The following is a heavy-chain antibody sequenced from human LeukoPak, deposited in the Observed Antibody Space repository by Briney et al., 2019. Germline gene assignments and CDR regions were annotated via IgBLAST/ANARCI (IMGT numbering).Heavy chain of an antibody. J-gene: IGHJ3*02. V-gene: IGHV3-7*01. Sequence: GGSLGLSCAASGFTFSSYWMSWVRQAPGKGLEWVANIKQDGSEKYYVDSVKGRFTISRDNAKNSLYLQMNSLRAEDTAVYYCARFGEWLAQGSAFDIWGQGTMVTVSS. CDR1: GFTFSSYW. CDR2: IKQDGSEK. D-gene: IGHD3-10*01. CDR3: ARFGEWLAQGSAFDI.